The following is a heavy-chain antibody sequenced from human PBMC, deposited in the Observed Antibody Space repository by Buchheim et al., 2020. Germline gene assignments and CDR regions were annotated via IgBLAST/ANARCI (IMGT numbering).Heavy chain of an antibody. CDR1: GFTFSNYG. CDR2: IRYDGSNK. Sequence: QVQLVESGGGVVQPGRSLRLSCAASGFTFSNYGMHWVRQAPGKGLEWVAFIRYDGSNKYYADSVKGRFTXSRDNSDNTLYLQMNSLRAEDTAVYYCAKSDYYDSSGYNWGFDYWGQGTL. V-gene: IGHV3-30*02. D-gene: IGHD3-22*01. J-gene: IGHJ4*02. CDR3: AKSDYYDSSGYNWGFDY.